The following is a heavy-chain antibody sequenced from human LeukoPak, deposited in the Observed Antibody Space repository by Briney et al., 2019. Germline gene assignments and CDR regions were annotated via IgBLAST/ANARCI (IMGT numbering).Heavy chain of an antibody. Sequence: SGPALLQPTRTLTLTCNFSGFSRRTRGMRVSWIGQPPGKALEWLSLSDWDDDKFYSTSLNTRLTISKDTSKHQVVLTMTNMDPVDTATYYCARTHELGYCSGGSCYPYFDYWGQGTLVTVSS. V-gene: IGHV2-70*04. CDR3: ARTHELGYCSGGSCYPYFDY. CDR1: GFSRRTRGMR. D-gene: IGHD2-15*01. J-gene: IGHJ4*02. CDR2: SDWDDDK.